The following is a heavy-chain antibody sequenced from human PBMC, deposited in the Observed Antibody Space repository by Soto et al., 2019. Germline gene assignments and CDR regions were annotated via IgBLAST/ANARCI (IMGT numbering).Heavy chain of an antibody. CDR1: GYTFTSYG. D-gene: IGHD3-10*01. Sequence: ASVKVSCKASGYTFTSYGISWVRQAPGQGLEWMGWISAYNGNTNYAQKLQGRVTMTTDTSTSTAYMELRSLRSDDTAVYYCARDMDGSGSYYTSHYYYGMDVWGQGTTVTVSS. J-gene: IGHJ6*02. CDR3: ARDMDGSGSYYTSHYYYGMDV. CDR2: ISAYNGNT. V-gene: IGHV1-18*01.